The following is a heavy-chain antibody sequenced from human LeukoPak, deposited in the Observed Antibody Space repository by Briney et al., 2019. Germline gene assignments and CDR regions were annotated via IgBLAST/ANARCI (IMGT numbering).Heavy chain of an antibody. D-gene: IGHD3-10*01. Sequence: SETLSLTCTVSGGSISSSSYYWGWILQPPGKGLEWIGSIYYSGSTYYNPSLKSRVTISVDTSKNQFSLKLSSVTAADTAVYYCARSSGIHLSNWFDPWGQGTLVTVSS. CDR2: IYYSGST. CDR1: GGSISSSSYY. CDR3: ARSSGIHLSNWFDP. V-gene: IGHV4-39*07. J-gene: IGHJ5*02.